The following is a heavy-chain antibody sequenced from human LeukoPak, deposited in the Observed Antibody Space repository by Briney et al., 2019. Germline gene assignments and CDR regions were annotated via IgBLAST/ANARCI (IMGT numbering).Heavy chain of an antibody. D-gene: IGHD3-3*01. J-gene: IGHJ4*02. V-gene: IGHV3-30-3*01. CDR2: ISYDGSNK. CDR1: GFTFSSYA. CDR3: AKAGDYDFWSGYPYYFDY. Sequence: GGSLRLSCAASGFTFSSYAMHWVRQAPGKGLEWVAVISYDGSNKYYADSVKGRFTISRDNSKNTLYLQMNSLRAEDTAVYYCAKAGDYDFWSGYPYYFDYWGQGTLVTVSS.